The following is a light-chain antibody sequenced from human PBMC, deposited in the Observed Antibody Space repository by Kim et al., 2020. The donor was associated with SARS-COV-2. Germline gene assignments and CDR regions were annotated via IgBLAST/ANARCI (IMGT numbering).Light chain of an antibody. V-gene: IGKV1-33*01. CDR3: QQYDNLLSWT. CDR1: QDISNY. CDR2: DAS. J-gene: IGKJ1*01. Sequence: SGGDRFTITCQASQDISNYLNWYQQKPGKAPKLLIYDASNLETGVPSRFSGSGSGTDFTFTISSLQPEDIATYYCQQYDNLLSWTFGQGTKVDIK.